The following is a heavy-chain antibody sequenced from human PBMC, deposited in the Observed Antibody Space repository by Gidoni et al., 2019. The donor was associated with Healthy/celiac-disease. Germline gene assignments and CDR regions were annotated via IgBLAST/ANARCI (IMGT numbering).Heavy chain of an antibody. CDR2: IGTAGDT. CDR3: ARGLEPGLHFFDY. J-gene: IGHJ4*02. D-gene: IGHD3-16*01. V-gene: IGHV3-13*01. Sequence: EVQLVESGGGLVQPGGSLRLSCAASGFPFSSYDMHWVRQATGKGLEGVSAIGTAGDTYYPSSVKGRFTISRENAKNSLYLQMNSLRAGDTAVYYCARGLEPGLHFFDYWGQGTLVTVSS. CDR1: GFPFSSYD.